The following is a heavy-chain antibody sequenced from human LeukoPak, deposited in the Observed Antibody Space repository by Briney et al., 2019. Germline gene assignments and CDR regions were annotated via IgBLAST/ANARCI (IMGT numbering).Heavy chain of an antibody. J-gene: IGHJ6*03. V-gene: IGHV4-4*08. Sequence: SETLSPTCTVSGGSISSYYWSWVRRPPGKGLEWIGYIYTSGSTNYNPSLKSRVTISVDTSKNQFSLKLSSVTAADTAVYYCARDGPITMVRGVIPEDYYYMDVWGKGTTVTVSS. CDR3: ARDGPITMVRGVIPEDYYYMDV. D-gene: IGHD3-10*01. CDR2: IYTSGST. CDR1: GGSISSYY.